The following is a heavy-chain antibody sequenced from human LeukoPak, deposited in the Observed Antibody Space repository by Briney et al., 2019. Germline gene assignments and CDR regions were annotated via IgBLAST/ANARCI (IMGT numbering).Heavy chain of an antibody. V-gene: IGHV4-39*07. D-gene: IGHD3-9*01. CDR3: ARTYYDILTGYSPIDY. Sequence: SETLSLTCTVSGGSISSSSYYWGWIRQPPGKGLEWIGSIYYSGSTYYNPSLKSRVTISVDTSKNQFSLKLSSVTAADTAVYYCARTYYDILTGYSPIDYWGQGTLVTVSS. J-gene: IGHJ4*02. CDR1: GGSISSSSYY. CDR2: IYYSGST.